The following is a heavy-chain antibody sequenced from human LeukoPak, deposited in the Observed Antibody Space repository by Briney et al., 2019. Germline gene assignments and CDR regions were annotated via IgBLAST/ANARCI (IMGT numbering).Heavy chain of an antibody. J-gene: IGHJ5*02. Sequence: PGGSLRLSCAASGFTFDDYAMHWVRQAPGKGLEWVSLISWDGGSTYHADSVKGRFTISRDNSKNSLYLQMNSLRAEDTALYYCAKGYCSSTSCPFDPWGQGTLVTVSS. CDR3: AKGYCSSTSCPFDP. CDR2: ISWDGGST. CDR1: GFTFDDYA. D-gene: IGHD2-2*01. V-gene: IGHV3-43D*04.